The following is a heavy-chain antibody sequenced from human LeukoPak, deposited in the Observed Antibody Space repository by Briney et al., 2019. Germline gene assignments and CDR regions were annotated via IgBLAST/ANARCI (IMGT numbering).Heavy chain of an antibody. J-gene: IGHJ6*03. D-gene: IGHD1-7*01. Sequence: SETLSLTCAVYGGSFSNYYWSWIRQSPGKGLEWIGEINDSGTINYNPSLMSRVTISVDKSKNQFSLKLSSVTPADTAVYYCARRWNYGRNYYIDVWGKGATVSVSS. CDR2: INDSGTI. CDR3: ARRWNYGRNYYIDV. V-gene: IGHV4-34*01. CDR1: GGSFSNYY.